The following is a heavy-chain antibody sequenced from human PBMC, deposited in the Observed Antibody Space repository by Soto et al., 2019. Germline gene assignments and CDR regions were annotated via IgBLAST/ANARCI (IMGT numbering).Heavy chain of an antibody. CDR2: ISGSGGDI. V-gene: IGHV3-23*01. D-gene: IGHD6-19*01. CDR3: AKVLLYSSGWYRFVFDY. Sequence: EVQLLESGGGLVQPGGSLRLSCAASGFTFSNYAMGWVRQAPGKGLEWVSTISGSGGDIYYADSVKGRFTISRDNSKNPLYLQMNSLRAEDTAVYHCAKVLLYSSGWYRFVFDYWGQGTLVTVSS. J-gene: IGHJ4*02. CDR1: GFTFSNYA.